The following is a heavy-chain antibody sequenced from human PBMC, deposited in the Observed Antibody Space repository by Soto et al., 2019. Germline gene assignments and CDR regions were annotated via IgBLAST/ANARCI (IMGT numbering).Heavy chain of an antibody. J-gene: IGHJ4*02. CDR2: INHSGST. D-gene: IGHD3-16*02. V-gene: IGHV4-34*01. Sequence: SETLSLTCAVYGGSFSGYYWSWIRQPPGKGLEWIGEINHSGSTNYNPSLKSRVTISVDTSKNQFSLKLSSVTAADAAVYYCARVPRHYDYVWGSYRKDYYFDYWGQGTLVTVS. CDR1: GGSFSGYY. CDR3: ARVPRHYDYVWGSYRKDYYFDY.